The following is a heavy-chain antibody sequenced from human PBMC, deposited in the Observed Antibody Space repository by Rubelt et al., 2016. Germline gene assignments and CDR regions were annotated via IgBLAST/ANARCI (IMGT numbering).Heavy chain of an antibody. V-gene: IGHV4-30-2*01. CDR3: ARCLGISPDY. Sequence: QVQLQESGPGLVKPSQTLSLTCAVSGGSISSGGYSWSWIRQPPGKGLEWIGYLYHSGSTYYNPSLKSRVTISVDRSKNQFSLKLSSVTAADTAVYYCARCLGISPDYWGQGTLVTVSS. D-gene: IGHD5/OR15-5a*01. J-gene: IGHJ4*02. CDR2: LYHSGST. CDR1: GGSISSGGYS.